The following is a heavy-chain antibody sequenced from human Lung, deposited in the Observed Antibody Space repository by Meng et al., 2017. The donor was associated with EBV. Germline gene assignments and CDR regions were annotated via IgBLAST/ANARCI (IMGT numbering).Heavy chain of an antibody. CDR1: VGSISSINW. D-gene: IGHD6-13*01. CDR3: ARVAAAGNEWFDP. V-gene: IGHV4-4*02. Sequence: QVQLQESGPGLVKPSGTLSLTCAFSVGSISSINWWTWVRQPPGKGLEWIGEIYHGGSTNYNPSLKSRVTISVDKSKNQFSLKLSSVTAADTAVYYCARVAAAGNEWFDPWGQGTLVTVSS. J-gene: IGHJ5*02. CDR2: IYHGGST.